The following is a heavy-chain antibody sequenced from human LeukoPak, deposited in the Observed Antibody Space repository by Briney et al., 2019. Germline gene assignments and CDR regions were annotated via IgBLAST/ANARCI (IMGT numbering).Heavy chain of an antibody. D-gene: IGHD4-23*01. Sequence: PSETLSLTCTVSGGSISSYYWSWIRQPPGKGLEWIGYIYYSGSTNYNPSLKSRVTISVDTSKNQFSLKLSSATAADTAVYYCARVYGGNSDWFDPWGQGTLVTVSS. J-gene: IGHJ5*02. CDR3: ARVYGGNSDWFDP. CDR1: GGSISSYY. V-gene: IGHV4-59*01. CDR2: IYYSGST.